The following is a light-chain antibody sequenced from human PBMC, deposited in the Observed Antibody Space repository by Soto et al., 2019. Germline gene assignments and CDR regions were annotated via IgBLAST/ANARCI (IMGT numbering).Light chain of an antibody. CDR1: QSVSSN. CDR3: QQHNNWPLT. CDR2: RAS. V-gene: IGKV3-15*01. Sequence: EVVMTQSPATLSVSPGERATLSCRASQSVSSNLAWYQQKVGQAPRLLIYRASTRATGIPARFSGSGSGTEFTLTISSLQAEDFAVYFCQQHNNWPLTFGGGTKVEIK. J-gene: IGKJ4*01.